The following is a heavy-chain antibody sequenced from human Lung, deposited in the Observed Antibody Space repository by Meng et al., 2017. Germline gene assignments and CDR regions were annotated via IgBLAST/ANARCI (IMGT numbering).Heavy chain of an antibody. CDR3: ARGPTTMAHDFDY. J-gene: IGHJ4*02. Sequence: QVQLQQWGAGLLKPSETLSLTCVVSGGSFSDHYWGWIRQPPGKGLEWIGEINHSGSTNYNPSLESRATISVDTSQNNLSLKLSSVTAADSAVYYCARGPTTMAHDFDYWGQGTLVTVS. V-gene: IGHV4-34*01. CDR1: GGSFSDHY. CDR2: INHSGST. D-gene: IGHD4-11*01.